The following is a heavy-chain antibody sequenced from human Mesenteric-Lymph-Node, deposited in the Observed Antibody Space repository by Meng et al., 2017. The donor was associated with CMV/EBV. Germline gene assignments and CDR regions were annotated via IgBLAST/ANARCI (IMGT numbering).Heavy chain of an antibody. Sequence: GESLKISCAASGFTFSRYSMNWVRQAPGKGLEWVSSISSSSSYIYYADSVKGRFTISRDNAKNSLYLQMNSLRAEDTAVYYCARERGLSGSYYFWYFDLWGLGTLVTVSS. CDR3: ARERGLSGSYYFWYFDL. D-gene: IGHD1-26*01. V-gene: IGHV3-21*01. J-gene: IGHJ2*01. CDR2: ISSSSSYI. CDR1: GFTFSRYS.